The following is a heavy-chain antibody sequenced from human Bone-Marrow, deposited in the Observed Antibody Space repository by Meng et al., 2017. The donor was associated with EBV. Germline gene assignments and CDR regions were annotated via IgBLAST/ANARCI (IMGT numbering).Heavy chain of an antibody. CDR2: ISSSSSYI. V-gene: IGHV3-21*01. Sequence: VQLVESGGGLVKPGGSLRLSFAAFGFTFSSYSMNGVRQAPGKGLEWVSSISSSSSYIYYADSVKGRFTISRDNAKNSLYLQMNSLRAEDTAVYYCARGDRWFDPWGQGTLVTVSS. D-gene: IGHD5-24*01. J-gene: IGHJ5*02. CDR3: ARGDRWFDP. CDR1: GFTFSSYS.